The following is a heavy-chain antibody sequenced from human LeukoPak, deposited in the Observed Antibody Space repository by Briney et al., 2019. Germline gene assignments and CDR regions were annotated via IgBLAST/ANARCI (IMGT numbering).Heavy chain of an antibody. J-gene: IGHJ4*02. CDR1: GGSISSRSYY. D-gene: IGHD3-16*01. Sequence: TSETLSLTCSVSGGSISSRSYYWGWIRQPPGKGLEWIGNIYYSGDSYYHPSLKSRVTISVDTSKNHFSLRLSSVTAADTAVYYCARLVLSYGNAFDHWGQGTLVTVSS. V-gene: IGHV4-39*02. CDR3: ARLVLSYGNAFDH. CDR2: IYYSGDS.